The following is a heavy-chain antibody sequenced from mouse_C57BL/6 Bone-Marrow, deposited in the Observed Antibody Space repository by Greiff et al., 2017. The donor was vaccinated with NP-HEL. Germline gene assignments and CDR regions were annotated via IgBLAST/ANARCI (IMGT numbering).Heavy chain of an antibody. J-gene: IGHJ3*01. D-gene: IGHD1-1*02. V-gene: IGHV5-12*01. CDR1: GFTFSDYY. Sequence: EVMLVESGGGLVQPGGSLKLSCAASGFTFSDYYMYWVRQTPEKRLEWVAYISNGGGSTYSPDTVKGRFTISRDNAKNTLYLQMRRLKSEDTARYYCARLWGAYWGQGTLVTVSA. CDR2: ISNGGGST. CDR3: ARLWGAY.